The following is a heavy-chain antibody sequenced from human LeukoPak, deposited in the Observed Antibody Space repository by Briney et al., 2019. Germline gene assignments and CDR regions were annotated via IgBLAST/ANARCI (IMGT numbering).Heavy chain of an antibody. Sequence: GALRLSCAASGFTFSSYGMHWVRQAPGKGLEWVAFIRYDGSNKYYADSVKGRFTISRDNSKNTLYLQMNSLRAEDTAVYYCARVGRGYSYGKSDYWGQGTLVTVSS. V-gene: IGHV3-30*02. J-gene: IGHJ4*02. CDR3: ARVGRGYSYGKSDY. D-gene: IGHD5-18*01. CDR1: GFTFSSYG. CDR2: IRYDGSNK.